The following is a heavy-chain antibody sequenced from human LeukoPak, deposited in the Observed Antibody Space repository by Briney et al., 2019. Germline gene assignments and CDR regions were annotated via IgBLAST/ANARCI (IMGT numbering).Heavy chain of an antibody. J-gene: IGHJ4*02. CDR3: AKVNGYSSSWYYFDY. V-gene: IGHV3-23*01. CDR2: ISGSGGST. CDR1: GFTLSSYE. D-gene: IGHD6-13*01. Sequence: GGSLRLSCTVSGFTLSSYEMTWFRQAPGKGLEWVSAISGSGGSTYYADSVKGRFTISRDNSKNTLYLQMNSLRAEDTAVYYCAKVNGYSSSWYYFDYWGQGTLVTVSS.